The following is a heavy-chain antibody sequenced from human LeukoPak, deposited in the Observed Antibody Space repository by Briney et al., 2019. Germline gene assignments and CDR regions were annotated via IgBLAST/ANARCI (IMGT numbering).Heavy chain of an antibody. Sequence: SETLSLTCSVSGGSIISTNYYWGWIRQPPGKGLEWIGSIYQSGSGSSYFNPSLKSRVTISVDTSKNQFSLKLSSVTAADTAVYYCARDSSYAADYSDYWGQGTLVTVSS. CDR3: ARDSSYAADYSDY. CDR2: IYQSGSGSS. D-gene: IGHD6-13*01. CDR1: GGSIISTNYY. V-gene: IGHV4-39*07. J-gene: IGHJ4*02.